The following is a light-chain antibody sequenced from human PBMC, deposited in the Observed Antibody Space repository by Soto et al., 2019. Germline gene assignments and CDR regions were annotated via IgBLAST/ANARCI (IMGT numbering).Light chain of an antibody. V-gene: IGLV2-8*01. CDR2: EVS. CDR1: SSDVGGYNY. Sequence: QSVLTQPPSASGSPGQSVTISCTGTSSDVGGYNYVSWYQQHPGKAPKLMIYEVSKRPSGVPDRFSGPKSGNTASLTVSGLQAEDEADYYCSSYAGSNNVFGTGTKV. J-gene: IGLJ1*01. CDR3: SSYAGSNNV.